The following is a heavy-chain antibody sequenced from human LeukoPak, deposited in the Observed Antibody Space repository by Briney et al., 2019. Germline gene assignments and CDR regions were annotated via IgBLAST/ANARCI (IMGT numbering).Heavy chain of an antibody. D-gene: IGHD2/OR15-2a*01. CDR1: GFTFSSYA. CDR3: AKSHSLEYRGYFDY. J-gene: IGHJ4*02. CDR2: ISDSET. Sequence: GGSLRLSCAASGFTFSSYAMTWVRQAPGKGLEWVSFISDSETNYVDSVKGRFTVSRDKSKNTLYLEMNSLRAEDTAVYYCAKSHSLEYRGYFDYWGQGTLVTVSS. V-gene: IGHV3-23*01.